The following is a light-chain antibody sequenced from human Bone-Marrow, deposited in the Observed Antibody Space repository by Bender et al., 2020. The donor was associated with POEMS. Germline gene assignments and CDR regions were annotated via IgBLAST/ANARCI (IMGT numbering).Light chain of an antibody. Sequence: QSALTQPRSVSGSPGQSVTISCTGTSSDVGYYDYVSWYQQHPGKAPKLIIYDVTKRPSGVPDRFSGSKSGNTASLTVSGLQAEDEADYYCWSYAGSDTVVFGGGTKLTVL. CDR1: SSDVGYYDY. CDR3: WSYAGSDTVV. V-gene: IGLV2-11*01. J-gene: IGLJ2*01. CDR2: DVT.